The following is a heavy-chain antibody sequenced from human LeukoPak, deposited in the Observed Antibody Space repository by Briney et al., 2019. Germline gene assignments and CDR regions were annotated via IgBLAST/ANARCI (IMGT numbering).Heavy chain of an antibody. Sequence: GASVKVSCKASGYTFTVYYMHWVRQAPGQGLEGMGWINPNSGGTNYAQKFQGRVTMTRDTSISTAYMELSRLRSDDTAVYYCARVAPLRLGELSFLRFWDYWGQGTLVTVSS. J-gene: IGHJ4*02. CDR3: ARVAPLRLGELSFLRFWDY. CDR1: GYTFTVYY. V-gene: IGHV1-2*02. CDR2: INPNSGGT. D-gene: IGHD3-16*02.